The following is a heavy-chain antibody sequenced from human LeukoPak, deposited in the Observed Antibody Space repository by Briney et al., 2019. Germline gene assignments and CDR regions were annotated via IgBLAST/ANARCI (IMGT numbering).Heavy chain of an antibody. CDR3: ARDHFDWLVPIKRHNWFDP. V-gene: IGHV3-30*04. Sequence: PGGSLRLSCAASGFTFSSYAMHWVRQAPGKGLEWVAVISYDGSNKYYADSVKGRFTISRDNSKNTLYLQMNSLRAEDTAVYYCARDHFDWLVPIKRHNWFDPWGQGTLVTVSS. CDR2: ISYDGSNK. J-gene: IGHJ5*02. CDR1: GFTFSSYA. D-gene: IGHD3-9*01.